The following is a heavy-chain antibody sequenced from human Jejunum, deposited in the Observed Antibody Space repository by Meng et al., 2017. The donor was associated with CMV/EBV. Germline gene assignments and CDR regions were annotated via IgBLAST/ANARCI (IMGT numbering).Heavy chain of an antibody. CDR2: VRYDRQNE. Sequence: FDLNRYVIHWCRQAPSKGLEWVAFVRYDRQNEYVINSVKGRFIISKDNSKKTVYLQMDSLTAEDTAMYYCAKDRLYTNYVSAFDSWGQGTRVTVSS. J-gene: IGHJ4*02. CDR1: FDLNRYV. V-gene: IGHV3-30*02. D-gene: IGHD4-11*01. CDR3: AKDRLYTNYVSAFDS.